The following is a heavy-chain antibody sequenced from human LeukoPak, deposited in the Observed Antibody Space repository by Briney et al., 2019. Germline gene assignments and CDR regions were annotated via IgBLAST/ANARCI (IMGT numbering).Heavy chain of an antibody. CDR1: GFTFSSSG. CDR3: ARAKRVSTGYRPTDY. J-gene: IGHJ4*02. V-gene: IGHV3-33*01. D-gene: IGHD3-22*01. CDR2: IWYDGSNR. Sequence: GNSLRLSCAASGFTFSSSGMHWVRQAPGKGLEWVAVIWYDGSNRYYADPVKGRFTVSRDNSKNTLYLQMNSLRAEDTAVYYCARAKRVSTGYRPTDYWGQGTLVTVSS.